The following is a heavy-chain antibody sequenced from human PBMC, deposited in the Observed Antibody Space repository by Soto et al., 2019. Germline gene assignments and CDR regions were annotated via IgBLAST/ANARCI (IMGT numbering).Heavy chain of an antibody. J-gene: IGHJ4*02. CDR2: ISPRSGGT. CDR3: ARPPGYITDWYYFDL. V-gene: IGHV1-2*02. CDR1: GYTFIDYY. D-gene: IGHD3-9*01. Sequence: ASVKVSCKASGYTFIDYYMHWVRQAPGQGFEWMGRISPRSGGTNYAQKFQGRVTMTWDTSLNTAYMELSSLISEDTAVYYCARPPGYITDWYYFDLWGQGTLVTVSS.